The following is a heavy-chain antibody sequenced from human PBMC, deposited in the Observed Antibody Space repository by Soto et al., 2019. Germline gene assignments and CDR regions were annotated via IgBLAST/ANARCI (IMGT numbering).Heavy chain of an antibody. Sequence: GSLRLSSVASGFSFSSCAIGWVRQAPGKGLEWVSVIYGSGDTTNYADSVKGRFTISRDNSKNTLYLQMESMRVEDTALYYCAKEGAGFSSGWNYFDYWGRGTLVTVSS. V-gene: IGHV3-23*01. CDR2: IYGSGDTT. CDR1: GFSFSSCA. CDR3: AKEGAGFSSGWNYFDY. D-gene: IGHD6-19*01. J-gene: IGHJ4*02.